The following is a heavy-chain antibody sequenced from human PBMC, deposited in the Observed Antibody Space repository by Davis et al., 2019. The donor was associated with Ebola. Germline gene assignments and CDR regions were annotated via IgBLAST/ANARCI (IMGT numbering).Heavy chain of an antibody. V-gene: IGHV3-49*04. D-gene: IGHD3-3*01. CDR3: TRYDFWSGYCFDY. Sequence: GESLKISCTASGFTFGDYAMSWVRQAPGKGLEWVGFIRSKAYGGTTEYAASVKGRFTISRDDSKSIAYLQMNSLKTEDTAVYYCTRYDFWSGYCFDYWGQGTLVTVSS. CDR1: GFTFGDYA. CDR2: IRSKAYGGTT. J-gene: IGHJ4*02.